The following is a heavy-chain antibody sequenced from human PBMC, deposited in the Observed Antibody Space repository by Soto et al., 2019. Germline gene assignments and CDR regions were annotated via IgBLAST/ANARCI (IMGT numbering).Heavy chain of an antibody. Sequence: QVQLVESGGGLVKPGGSLGLSCAASGFSFSGYFMNWVRQAPGQGFEWISYINPRGDTFYYADSVKGRFTISRENAKNSLFLQMNSLRAEDTAVYYCARGGLDSGDNYYISDTFDIWGQGTMVTVSS. D-gene: IGHD3-22*01. CDR3: ARGGLDSGDNYYISDTFDI. V-gene: IGHV3-11*01. CDR2: INPRGDTF. J-gene: IGHJ3*02. CDR1: GFSFSGYF.